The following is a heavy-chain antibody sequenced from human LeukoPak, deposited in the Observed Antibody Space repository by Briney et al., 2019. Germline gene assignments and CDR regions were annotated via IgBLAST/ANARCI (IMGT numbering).Heavy chain of an antibody. CDR1: GFTFSSYA. CDR2: ISSNGGST. D-gene: IGHD5-18*01. Sequence: GGSLRLSCAASGFTFSSYAMHWVRQAPGKGLEYVSAISSNGGSTYYANSVKGRFTTSRDNSKNTLYLQMGSLRAEDMAVYYCARGRYSYGYYFDYWGQGTLVTVSS. J-gene: IGHJ4*02. CDR3: ARGRYSYGYYFDY. V-gene: IGHV3-64*01.